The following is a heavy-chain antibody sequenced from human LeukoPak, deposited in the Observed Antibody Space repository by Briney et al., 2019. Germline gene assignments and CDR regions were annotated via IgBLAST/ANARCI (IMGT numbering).Heavy chain of an antibody. CDR1: GFTFSSYA. Sequence: PGGSLRLSCAASGFTFSSYAMTWVRQAPGKGLEWLSVISGSGGSTYYADSVKGRFTISRDNSKNTVYLQMNSLRVEDTAVYYCVKRQCSGGSCYFIDYWGQGTLVTVSS. CDR2: ISGSGGST. V-gene: IGHV3-23*01. CDR3: VKRQCSGGSCYFIDY. D-gene: IGHD2-15*01. J-gene: IGHJ4*02.